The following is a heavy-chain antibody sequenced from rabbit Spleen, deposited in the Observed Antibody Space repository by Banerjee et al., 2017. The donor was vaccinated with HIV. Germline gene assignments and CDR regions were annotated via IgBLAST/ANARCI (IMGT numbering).Heavy chain of an antibody. CDR3: ARDTGTSFSTYGMDL. CDR1: GFSFSSSYW. V-gene: IGHV1S45*01. Sequence: QEQLEESGGDLVKPEGSLTLTCTASGFSFSSSYWICWVRQAPGKGLEWIACIYTGSSGSTSYATWAKGRFTISKTSSTTVTLHMTSLTAADTATYFCARDTGTSFSTYGMDLWGPGTLVTVS. CDR2: IYTGSSGST. D-gene: IGHD8-1*01. J-gene: IGHJ6*01.